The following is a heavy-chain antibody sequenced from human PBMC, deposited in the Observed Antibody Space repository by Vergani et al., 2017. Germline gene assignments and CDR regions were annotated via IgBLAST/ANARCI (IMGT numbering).Heavy chain of an antibody. V-gene: IGHV3-23*04. Sequence: EVQLVESGGGLVQPGGSLRLSCAASGFTFSSYSMNWVRQAPGKGLEWVSAISGSGGSTYYADSVKGRFTISRDNSKNTLYLQMNSLRAEDTAVYYCAKERDLGYCSGGSCQKGFDYWGQGTLVTVSS. J-gene: IGHJ4*02. D-gene: IGHD2-15*01. CDR2: ISGSGGST. CDR3: AKERDLGYCSGGSCQKGFDY. CDR1: GFTFSSYS.